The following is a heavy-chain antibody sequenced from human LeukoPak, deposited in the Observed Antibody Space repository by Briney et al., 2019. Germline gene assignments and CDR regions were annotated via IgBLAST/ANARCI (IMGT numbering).Heavy chain of an antibody. D-gene: IGHD1-26*01. V-gene: IGHV4-59*01. CDR2: IYYSGST. J-gene: IGHJ4*02. Sequence: PSETLSLTCTVSGGSISSYYWSWIRQPPGKGLEWIGYIYYSGSTNYNPSLKSRVSISVDTSKNQFSLKLSSVTAADTAVYYCARGDRVGATPDTYFDYWGQGTLVTVSS. CDR3: ARGDRVGATPDTYFDY. CDR1: GGSISSYY.